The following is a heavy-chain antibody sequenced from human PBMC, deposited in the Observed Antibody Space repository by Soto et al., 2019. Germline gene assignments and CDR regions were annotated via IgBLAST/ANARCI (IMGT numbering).Heavy chain of an antibody. CDR1: GASIRSTDYY. CDR2: VYYTGIT. V-gene: IGHV4-30-4*01. D-gene: IGHD2-21*02. Sequence: PSETLSLTCTVSGASIRSTDYYWSWIRQAPGKGLEWIGYVYYTGITYYNPSLMSRLTISVDTSKNQFSLKLTSVTAAETAVYYCVRTAREGAVAPHWFDRWGQGTQVTVSS. J-gene: IGHJ5*02. CDR3: VRTAREGAVAPHWFDR.